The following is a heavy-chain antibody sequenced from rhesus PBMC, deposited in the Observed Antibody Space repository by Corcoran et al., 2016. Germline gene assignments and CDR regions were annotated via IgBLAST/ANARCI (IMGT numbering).Heavy chain of an antibody. Sequence: QLQLQESGPGLVKPSETLSVTCAVSGGSISSSYWSCIRQAPGKGLEWIGYIYGSGSSTNYNTSLTSRVNVDLDMSKNQLSLTLSCVTAADTAVYYCATSTGDTAGTVLIGYWGQGVLVTVSS. CDR3: ATSTGDTAGTVLIGY. J-gene: IGHJ4*01. CDR2: IYGSGSST. V-gene: IGHV4-169*01. CDR1: GGSISSSY. D-gene: IGHD5-42*01.